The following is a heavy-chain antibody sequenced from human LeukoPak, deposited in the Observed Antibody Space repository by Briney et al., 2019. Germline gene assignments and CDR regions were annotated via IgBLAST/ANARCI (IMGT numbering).Heavy chain of an antibody. D-gene: IGHD2-2*01. Sequence: ASVKVSCKASGGTFSSYAISWVRQAPGQGLEWMGGIIPIFGTANYAQKLQGRVTMTTDTSTSTAYMELRSLRSDDTAVYYCARGVVPNFDYWGQGTLVTVSS. CDR3: ARGVVPNFDY. CDR2: IIPIFGTA. J-gene: IGHJ4*02. V-gene: IGHV1-69*05. CDR1: GGTFSSYA.